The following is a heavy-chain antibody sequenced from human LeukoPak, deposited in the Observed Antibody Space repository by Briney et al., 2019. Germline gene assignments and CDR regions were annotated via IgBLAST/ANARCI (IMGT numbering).Heavy chain of an antibody. Sequence: TLSLTCTVSGGSISSGGYYWSWIRQHPGKGLEWIWYIYYSGSTYYNPSLKSRVAISVDTSKNQFSLKLSSVTAADTAVYYCARGGVAAAELSRFDPWGQGTLVTVSS. J-gene: IGHJ5*02. CDR1: GGSISSGGYY. CDR2: IYYSGST. D-gene: IGHD6-13*01. CDR3: ARGGVAAAELSRFDP. V-gene: IGHV4-31*03.